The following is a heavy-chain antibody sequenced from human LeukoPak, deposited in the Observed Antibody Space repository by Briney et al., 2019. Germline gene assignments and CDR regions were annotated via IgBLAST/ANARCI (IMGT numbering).Heavy chain of an antibody. D-gene: IGHD3-10*01. CDR3: AVYGSASEYYFDY. CDR1: GGSISSSSYY. CDR2: IYYSGST. Sequence: SETLSLTCTASGGSISSSSYYWGWIRQPPGKVREWIGSIYYSGSTYYNPSLKSRVTISVDTSKNQFSLKLSSVTAADTAVYYCAVYGSASEYYFDYWGQGTLVTVSS. J-gene: IGHJ4*02. V-gene: IGHV4-39*01.